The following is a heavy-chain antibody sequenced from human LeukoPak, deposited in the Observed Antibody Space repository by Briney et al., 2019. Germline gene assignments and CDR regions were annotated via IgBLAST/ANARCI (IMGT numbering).Heavy chain of an antibody. J-gene: IGHJ4*02. Sequence: GGSLRLSCAASGFTFSDYGMHWVRQAPGKGLEWVAVIWYDGSNKYYADSVKGRFTISRDNSKNTLYLQMNSLRAEDTAVYYCARDSGYDSLCDYWGQGTLVTVSS. CDR3: ARDSGYDSLCDY. CDR1: GFTFSDYG. V-gene: IGHV3-33*01. CDR2: IWYDGSNK. D-gene: IGHD5-12*01.